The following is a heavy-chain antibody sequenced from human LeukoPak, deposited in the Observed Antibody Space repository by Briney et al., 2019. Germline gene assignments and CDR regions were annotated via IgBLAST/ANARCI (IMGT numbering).Heavy chain of an antibody. CDR2: INPSGDYT. CDR1: GFTFTRHW. V-gene: IGHV1-46*01. CDR3: ARDTSVGDIAWWFDP. J-gene: IGHJ5*02. D-gene: IGHD3-10*01. Sequence: GASAKVSCKASGFTFTRHWMHWVRQAPGQGLEWMGVINPSGDYTRYAQKLQGRVTLTRDISTNTVYMEMSSLRSEDTAVYYCARDTSVGDIAWWFDPWGQGTLVSVSS.